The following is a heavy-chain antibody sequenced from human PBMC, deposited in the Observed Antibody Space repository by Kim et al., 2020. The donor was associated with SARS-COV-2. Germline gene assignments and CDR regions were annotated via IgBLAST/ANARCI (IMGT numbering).Heavy chain of an antibody. J-gene: IGHJ4*02. Sequence: GGSLRLSCVASGFTFNSYTMTWVRQAPGKGLEWLSYISGGGGITDYADSVKGRFTISRDNSKNTLYLQMSNLRDEDTAVYYCAKGRGLMLFHEGGYWGQG. V-gene: IGHV3-48*02. CDR3: AKGRGLMLFHEGGY. D-gene: IGHD3-10*01. CDR2: ISGGGGIT. CDR1: GFTFNSYT.